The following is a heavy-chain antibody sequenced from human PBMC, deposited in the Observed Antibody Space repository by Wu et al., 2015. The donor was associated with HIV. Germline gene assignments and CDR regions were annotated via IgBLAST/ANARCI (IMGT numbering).Heavy chain of an antibody. J-gene: IGHJ1*01. V-gene: IGHV1-18*01. D-gene: IGHD4-17*01. Sequence: QGQLVQSGAEVKKPGSSVKVSCKASGYTFTSYGINWVRQAPGQGLEWMGWISAYNGNTNYAQKFQDRVTMTTDTSTSTAYMELRSLRSDDTAVYYCARDINGDYGLLEDFQYWGQGTLVTVSS. CDR3: ARDINGDYGLLEDFQY. CDR2: ISAYNGNT. CDR1: GYTFTSYG.